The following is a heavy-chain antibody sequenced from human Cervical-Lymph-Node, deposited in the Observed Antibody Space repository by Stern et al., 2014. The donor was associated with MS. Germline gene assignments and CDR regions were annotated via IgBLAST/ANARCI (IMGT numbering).Heavy chain of an antibody. CDR2: IYPGDSET. CDR3: ARHGADGYNFYNWFDP. CDR1: GYRFTGYW. J-gene: IGHJ5*02. D-gene: IGHD5-24*01. Sequence: VQLVESGAEVKKPGESLKISCKASGYRFTGYWIGWVRQVPGKGLAWMGIIYPGDSETRYSPSFQGQVTISVDKSIRTAYLQWSSLKATDTAMYYCARHGADGYNFYNWFDPWGQGTQVTVSS. V-gene: IGHV5-51*01.